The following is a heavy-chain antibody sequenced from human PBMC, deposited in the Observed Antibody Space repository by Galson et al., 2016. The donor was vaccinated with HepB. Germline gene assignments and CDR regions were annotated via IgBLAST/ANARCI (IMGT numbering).Heavy chain of an antibody. Sequence: SLRLSCAASGFTFSNYGMHWVRQAPGKGLEWVAADSMDGRRKFYADSVKGRFTISRVNSNSMLFLQMSSLRADATGVYYCARRHEYCPPVGCSVDDWRQGTLVSVSS. CDR2: DSMDGRRK. D-gene: IGHD2/OR15-2a*01. V-gene: IGHV3-30*03. CDR3: ARRHEYCPPVGCSVDD. CDR1: GFTFSNYG. J-gene: IGHJ4*02.